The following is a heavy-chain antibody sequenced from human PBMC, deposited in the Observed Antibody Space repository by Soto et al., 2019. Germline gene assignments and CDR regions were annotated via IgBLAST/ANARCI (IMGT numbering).Heavy chain of an antibody. CDR2: VRDKAHSYST. CDR1: GFTFGDHY. J-gene: IGHJ4*02. V-gene: IGHV3-72*01. D-gene: IGHD1-1*01. Sequence: GGSLRLSCAVSGFTFGDHYIDWVRQAPGKGLEWVGRVRDKAHSYSTTYAASVKGRLTLSRDDSKNSVYLQLNSLRTEDTAVYYCVRTIQAGPTNYLDYWGQGTLVTVSS. CDR3: VRTIQAGPTNYLDY.